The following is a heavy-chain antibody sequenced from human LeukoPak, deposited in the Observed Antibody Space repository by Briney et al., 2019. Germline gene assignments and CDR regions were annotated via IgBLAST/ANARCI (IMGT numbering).Heavy chain of an antibody. Sequence: SETLSLTYTVSGGSISSSSYYWGWIRQPPGKGLEWIGSIYHSGSTYYNPSLKSRVTISVDTSKNQFSLKLSSVTAADTAVYYCARVGGYCSGGSCYGDYYYYYMDVWGKGTTVTVSS. V-gene: IGHV4-39*07. CDR1: GGSISSSSYY. CDR2: IYHSGST. D-gene: IGHD2-15*01. CDR3: ARVGGYCSGGSCYGDYYYYYMDV. J-gene: IGHJ6*03.